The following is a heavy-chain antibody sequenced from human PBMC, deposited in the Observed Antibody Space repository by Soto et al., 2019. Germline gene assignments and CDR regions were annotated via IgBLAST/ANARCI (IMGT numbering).Heavy chain of an antibody. CDR1: GYTFTSYG. Sequence: GASVKVSCKASGYTFTSYGISWVRQAPGQGLEWMGWISAYNGNTNYAQKLQGRVTMTTDTSTSTGYMELRSLRSDDTAVYYCAREEDSSSRYYFDYWGQGTLVTVSS. D-gene: IGHD6-6*01. V-gene: IGHV1-18*01. J-gene: IGHJ4*02. CDR3: AREEDSSSRYYFDY. CDR2: ISAYNGNT.